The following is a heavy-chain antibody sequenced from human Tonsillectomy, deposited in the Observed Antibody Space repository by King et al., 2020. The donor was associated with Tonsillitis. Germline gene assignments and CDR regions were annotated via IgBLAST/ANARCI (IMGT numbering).Heavy chain of an antibody. J-gene: IGHJ3*02. V-gene: IGHV4-39*01. CDR2: IYYSGST. D-gene: IGHD3-9*01. Sequence: LQLQESGPGLVKPSETLSLTCTVSGGSISSSSYYWGWIRQPPGKGLEWIGSIYYSGSTYYKPSLKSRVTISVDTSKNQFSLRLSSVTAADTAVYYCAGGLRRAYYDILTGYQDDAFDIWGQGTMVTVSS. CDR1: GGSISSSSYY. CDR3: AGGLRRAYYDILTGYQDDAFDI.